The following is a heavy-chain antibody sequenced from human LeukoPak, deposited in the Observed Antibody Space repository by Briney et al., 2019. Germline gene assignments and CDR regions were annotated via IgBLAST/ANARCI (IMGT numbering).Heavy chain of an antibody. Sequence: PSETLSLTCAVYGGSFSGYYWSWIRQPSGKGLEWIGEINHSGSTNYNPSLKSRVTISVDTSKNQFSLKLSSVTAADTAVYYCASVDTAMVLTGYYYMDVWGKGTTVTISS. CDR1: GGSFSGYY. CDR3: ASVDTAMVLTGYYYMDV. J-gene: IGHJ6*03. CDR2: INHSGST. V-gene: IGHV4-34*01. D-gene: IGHD5-18*01.